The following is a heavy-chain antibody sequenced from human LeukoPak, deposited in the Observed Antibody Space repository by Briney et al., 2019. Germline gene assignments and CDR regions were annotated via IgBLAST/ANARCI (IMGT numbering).Heavy chain of an antibody. D-gene: IGHD2/OR15-2a*01. Sequence: ASVKVSCKASGYTFTGYHMHWVRQAPGQGLEWMGRINPNSGDTNYAQKFQGRVTMTRDTSISTAYMELRSLRSDDTAVYYCARDLKSLNSLDYWGQGTLVTVSS. CDR1: GYTFTGYH. CDR3: ARDLKSLNSLDY. V-gene: IGHV1-2*06. CDR2: INPNSGDT. J-gene: IGHJ4*02.